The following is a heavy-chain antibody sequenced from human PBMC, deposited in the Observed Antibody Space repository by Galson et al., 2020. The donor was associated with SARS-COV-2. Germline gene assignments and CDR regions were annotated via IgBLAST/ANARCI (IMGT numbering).Heavy chain of an antibody. D-gene: IGHD2-21*01. V-gene: IGHV3-11*04. CDR2: ISSSGSTM. CDR3: ARGPRADSFDY. J-gene: IGHJ4*02. Sequence: GESLKISCAASGFTFSDYYMTWIRQAPGKGLEWLSYISSSGSTMYYADSVKGRFTISRDNAKNSLYLQMNSLRAEDTAVYYCARGPRADSFDYWGQGTLVTVPS. CDR1: GFTFSDYY.